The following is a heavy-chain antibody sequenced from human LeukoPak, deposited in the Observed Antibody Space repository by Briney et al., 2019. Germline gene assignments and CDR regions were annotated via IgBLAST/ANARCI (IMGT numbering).Heavy chain of an antibody. Sequence: ASVKVSCKSSGYTFTGYYIHWVRQAPGQGLEWMGWINPNSGGTNYAQKFQGKVTMTRDTSITTAYMELSRLRSEDTAVYYCARGYQLSHYYYYYMDVWGKGTTVTVSS. CDR2: INPNSGGT. CDR1: GYTFTGYY. V-gene: IGHV1-2*02. J-gene: IGHJ6*03. D-gene: IGHD2-2*01. CDR3: ARGYQLSHYYYYYMDV.